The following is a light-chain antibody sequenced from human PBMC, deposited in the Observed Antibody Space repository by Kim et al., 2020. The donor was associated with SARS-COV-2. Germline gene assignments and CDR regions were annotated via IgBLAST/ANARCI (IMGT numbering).Light chain of an antibody. CDR1: QSVSSN. Sequence: SPGERATLSCRASQSVSSNLAWYQQNPGQAPRLLIYGASTRATGIPARFSGSGYGTEFTLTISSLQSEDFAIYYCQQYNNWPPLTFGGGTKVDIK. CDR2: GAS. J-gene: IGKJ4*01. CDR3: QQYNNWPPLT. V-gene: IGKV3D-15*01.